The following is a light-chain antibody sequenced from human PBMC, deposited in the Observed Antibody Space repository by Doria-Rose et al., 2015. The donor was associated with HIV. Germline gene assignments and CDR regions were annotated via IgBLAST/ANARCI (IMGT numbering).Light chain of an antibody. CDR2: DGS. CDR3: HQYGTSWT. J-gene: IGKJ1*01. CDR1: QSFSSTY. Sequence: TQSPGTLSLSPGERATLSCRASQSFSSTYLARYQQKPGQAPSLLIYDGSTRATGIPDRFSASGSGIDFTLTINRLEPEDFALYYCHQYGTSWTFGQGTKVEI. V-gene: IGKV3-20*01.